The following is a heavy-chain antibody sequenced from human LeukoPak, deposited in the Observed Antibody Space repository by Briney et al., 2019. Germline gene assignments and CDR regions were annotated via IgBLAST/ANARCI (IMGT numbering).Heavy chain of an antibody. Sequence: SETLSLTCTVSGGSISSYYWSWIRQPPGKGLEWIAYIYYTGTTNYNPSLKSRVTISLDTSKNQFSLKLTSVTAADTAVYYCARSYSGTGYYYYGMDVWGQGTTVTVSS. CDR2: IYYTGTT. D-gene: IGHD1-26*01. CDR1: GGSISSYY. V-gene: IGHV4-59*01. J-gene: IGHJ6*02. CDR3: ARSYSGTGYYYYGMDV.